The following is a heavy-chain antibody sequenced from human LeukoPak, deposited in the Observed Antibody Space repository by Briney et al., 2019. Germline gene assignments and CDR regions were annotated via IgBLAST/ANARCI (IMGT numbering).Heavy chain of an antibody. CDR2: IYYSGST. V-gene: IGHV4-59*01. Sequence: SETLSLTCTVSGGSISSYYWSWIRQPPGKGLEWIGYIYYSGSTNYNPSLKSRVTISVDTSKNQFSLKLSSVTAADTAVYYCARGSYGSQGYWGQGTLVTVSS. CDR1: GGSISSYY. J-gene: IGHJ4*02. D-gene: IGHD5-18*01. CDR3: ARGSYGSQGY.